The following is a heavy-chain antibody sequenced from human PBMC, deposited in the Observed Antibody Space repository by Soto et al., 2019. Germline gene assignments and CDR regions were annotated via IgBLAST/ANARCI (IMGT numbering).Heavy chain of an antibody. CDR2: IRGKTAGGTI. CDR1: GFTFTKAW. Sequence: EVQLVESGGGLVKPVGPLGLPFEASGFTFTKAWMSWVCKAPGKGLEWVGRIRGKTAGGTIDYAAVLKGRFAISREDSKNTMYLQMNSLKTEDTAVYYCTQVGPVASDMYYWGQGTLVTVYS. V-gene: IGHV3-15*01. D-gene: IGHD2-2*01. CDR3: TQVGPVASDMYY. J-gene: IGHJ4*02.